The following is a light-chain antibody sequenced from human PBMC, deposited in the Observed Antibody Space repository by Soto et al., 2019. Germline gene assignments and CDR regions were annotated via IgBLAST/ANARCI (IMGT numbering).Light chain of an antibody. CDR2: KAS. Sequence: DIQMTQSPSILSASVGDRVAITCRASQSISSWLAWYQQKPGKAPNLLIHKASHLESGVPSRFSGSGSATEFTLTISSLQPDDFATYYCQQYSTYPWTFGQGTKVDIK. CDR3: QQYSTYPWT. V-gene: IGKV1-5*03. J-gene: IGKJ1*01. CDR1: QSISSW.